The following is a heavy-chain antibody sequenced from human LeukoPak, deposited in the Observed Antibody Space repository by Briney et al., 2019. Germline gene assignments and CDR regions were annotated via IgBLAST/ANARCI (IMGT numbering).Heavy chain of an antibody. Sequence: PSETLSLTCTVSGGSISSYYWSWIRQPPGKGLEWIGYIYYSGSTNYNPSLKSRVTISVDTSKNQFSLKLSSVTAADTAVYYCARGGCGGDCYWGYYYYGMDVWGQGTMVTVSS. V-gene: IGHV4-59*01. CDR3: ARGGCGGDCYWGYYYYGMDV. CDR1: GGSISSYY. J-gene: IGHJ6*02. CDR2: IYYSGST. D-gene: IGHD2-21*02.